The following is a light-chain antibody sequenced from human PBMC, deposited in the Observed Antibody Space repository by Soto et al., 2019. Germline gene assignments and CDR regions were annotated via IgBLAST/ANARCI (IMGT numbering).Light chain of an antibody. Sequence: DIQMTQSPSSVSASLGDVVTITCRASQGIYSWIAWYQQKPGRAPKLLIYAASSLQSGVPVRFSGSGSGTDFTLSINSLQPEDVATYYCQQLNSFPLTFGQGTRLEIK. CDR2: AAS. V-gene: IGKV1-12*01. CDR1: QGIYSW. J-gene: IGKJ5*01. CDR3: QQLNSFPLT.